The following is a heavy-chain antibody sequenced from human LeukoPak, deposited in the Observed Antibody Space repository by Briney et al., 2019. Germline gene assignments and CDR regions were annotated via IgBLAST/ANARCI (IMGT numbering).Heavy chain of an antibody. Sequence: GGSLRLSCAASGFTFSLYDILWVRQTTGTGLEWVSLIGTTGDTFYPGSVKGRFTISRENAKNSLYLEMNSLRAGDTAVYYCARGRGTYFDLWGRGTLVTVSS. CDR3: ARGRGTYFDL. D-gene: IGHD3-10*01. CDR2: IGTTGDT. J-gene: IGHJ2*01. CDR1: GFTFSLYD. V-gene: IGHV3-13*01.